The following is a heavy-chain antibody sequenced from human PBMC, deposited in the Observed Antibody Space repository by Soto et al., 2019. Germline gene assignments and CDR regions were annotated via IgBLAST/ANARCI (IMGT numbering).Heavy chain of an antibody. Sequence: SDTLSLTCTVSGDSIRSSSSYWGWIHHPPGKGLEWIGSIYYSGSTYYNPSLKSRVTISVDTSKNQFSLKLSSVTAADTAVYYCARGVGLRTYFYYYGLDVWGQGTTVT. D-gene: IGHD2-15*01. CDR1: GDSIRSSSSY. CDR2: IYYSGST. V-gene: IGHV4-39*01. CDR3: ARGVGLRTYFYYYGLDV. J-gene: IGHJ6*02.